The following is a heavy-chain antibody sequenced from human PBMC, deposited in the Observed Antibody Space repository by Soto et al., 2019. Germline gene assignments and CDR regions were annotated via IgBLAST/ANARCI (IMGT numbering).Heavy chain of an antibody. V-gene: IGHV3-15*01. CDR3: TTDLGEPQYYYYGMDV. J-gene: IGHJ6*02. CDR2: IKSKTDGGTT. D-gene: IGHD1-26*01. CDR1: GFTFSNAW. Sequence: GGSLRLSCAASGFTFSNAWMSWVRQAPGKGLEWVGRIKSKTDGGTTDYAAPAKGRFTISRDDSKNTLYLQMNSLKTEDTAVYYCTTDLGEPQYYYYGMDVWGQGTTVTVSS.